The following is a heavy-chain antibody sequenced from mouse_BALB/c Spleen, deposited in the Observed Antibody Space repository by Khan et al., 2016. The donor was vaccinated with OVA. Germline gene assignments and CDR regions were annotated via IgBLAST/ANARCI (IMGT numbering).Heavy chain of an antibody. CDR3: ARGRITTNYYAMDY. CDR2: INTYTGEP. V-gene: IGHV9-1*02. J-gene: IGHJ4*01. D-gene: IGHD2-4*01. Sequence: QIQLVQSGPELKKPGETVKISCKASGYTFTNYGMNWVKQAPGKGLKWMGWINTYTGEPTYADDFKGRFAFSLETSASTAYLQINILNNEYMAIYVCARGRITTNYYAMDYWGQGTSVTVPS. CDR1: GYTFTNYG.